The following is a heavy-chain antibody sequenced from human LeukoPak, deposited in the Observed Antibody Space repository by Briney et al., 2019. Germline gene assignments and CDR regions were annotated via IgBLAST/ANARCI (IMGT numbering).Heavy chain of an antibody. CDR2: IYPGDSDT. Sequence: GESLQISSKGSGYSFTSYWIGCLRRMPGKGLVWMGIIYPGDSDTRYSPSFQGQVTISADKSINTAYQQWSSLKASDTAMYYCARRTGDGYNSNWGQGTLVTVSS. CDR3: ARRTGDGYNSN. V-gene: IGHV5-51*01. D-gene: IGHD5-24*01. CDR1: GYSFTSYW. J-gene: IGHJ4*02.